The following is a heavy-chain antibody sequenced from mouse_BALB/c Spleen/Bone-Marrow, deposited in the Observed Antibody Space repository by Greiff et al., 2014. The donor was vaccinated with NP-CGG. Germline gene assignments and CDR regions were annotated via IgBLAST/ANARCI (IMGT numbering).Heavy chain of an antibody. Sequence: EVQLVESGGGLVKPGGSLKLSCAASGFNFSSYAMSWVRQSPEKRLEWVAEISSGGSYTYYPDTVTGRFTISRDNAKNTLYLEMSSLRSEDTSMYYYASDRGYFDYWGQGTTLTVSA. D-gene: IGHD3-1*01. CDR2: ISSGGSYT. CDR3: ASDRGYFDY. CDR1: GFNFSSYA. J-gene: IGHJ2*01. V-gene: IGHV5-9-4*01.